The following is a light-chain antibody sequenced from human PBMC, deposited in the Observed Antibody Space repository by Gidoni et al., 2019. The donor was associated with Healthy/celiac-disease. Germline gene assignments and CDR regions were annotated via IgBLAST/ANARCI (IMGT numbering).Light chain of an antibody. Sequence: DIQMTQSPSTLSASVGDRVTITCRASQSSSSWLAWYQQKPGKAPKLLIYKASSLESGVPSRFSGSGSGTELTLTISSLQPDDFATYYCQQYNSYWTFGQGTKVEIK. V-gene: IGKV1-5*03. CDR3: QQYNSYWT. CDR1: QSSSSW. J-gene: IGKJ1*01. CDR2: KAS.